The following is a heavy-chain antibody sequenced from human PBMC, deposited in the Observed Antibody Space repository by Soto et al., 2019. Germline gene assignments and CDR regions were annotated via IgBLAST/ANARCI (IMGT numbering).Heavy chain of an antibody. CDR3: ARAAYSGSYQGYFDY. J-gene: IGHJ4*02. Sequence: SQTLSLTSAISGDSVSSNSATWNWIRQSPSRGLEWLGRTYYRSKWYSDYAVSVKSRLTINPDTSKNQFSLQLNSVTPEDTAVYYCARAAYSGSYQGYFDYWGQGTLVTVSS. V-gene: IGHV6-1*01. D-gene: IGHD1-26*01. CDR1: GDSVSSNSAT. CDR2: TYYRSKWYS.